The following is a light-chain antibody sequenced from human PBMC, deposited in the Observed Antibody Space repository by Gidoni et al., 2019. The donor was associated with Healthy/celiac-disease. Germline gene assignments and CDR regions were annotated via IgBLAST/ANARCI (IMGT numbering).Light chain of an antibody. Sequence: DIAMTQSPLPLPVTPGEPASISCRSSQSLLHSNGYNYLDWYLQKPGQSPQLLIYLGSNRASGVPGRFSGSGSGTDFTLKISRVEAEDVGVYYCMQDLQTPTFXQXTRLEIK. J-gene: IGKJ5*01. V-gene: IGKV2-28*01. CDR2: LGS. CDR1: QSLLHSNGYNY. CDR3: MQDLQTPT.